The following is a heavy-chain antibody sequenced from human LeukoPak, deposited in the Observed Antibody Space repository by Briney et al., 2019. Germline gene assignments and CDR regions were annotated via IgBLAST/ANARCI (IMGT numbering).Heavy chain of an antibody. D-gene: IGHD2-8*01. Sequence: PGGSLRLSCLASGFSFSRYEMNWVRQAPGKGLEWIAYITTTGDRIQYADSVKGRFTISRDNTKNSLYLQLNNLRADDTALYHCVRDTKDYWGQGTLVTVSS. CDR1: GFSFSRYE. J-gene: IGHJ4*02. V-gene: IGHV3-48*03. CDR2: ITTTGDRI. CDR3: VRDTKDY.